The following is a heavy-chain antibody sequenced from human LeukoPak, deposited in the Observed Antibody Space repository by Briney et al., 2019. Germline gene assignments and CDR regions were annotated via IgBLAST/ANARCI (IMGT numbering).Heavy chain of an antibody. CDR1: GYTFTSYD. J-gene: IGHJ3*02. V-gene: IGHV1-8*03. CDR3: ARDQPPLTGPGYCSGGSCYLDAFDI. D-gene: IGHD2-15*01. CDR2: MNPNSGNT. Sequence: GASVKVSCKASGYTFTSYDINWVRQATGQGLEWMGWMNPNSGNTGYAQKFQGRVTITRNTSISTAYMELSSLRSEDTAVYYCARDQPPLTGPGYCSGGSCYLDAFDIWGQGTMVTVSS.